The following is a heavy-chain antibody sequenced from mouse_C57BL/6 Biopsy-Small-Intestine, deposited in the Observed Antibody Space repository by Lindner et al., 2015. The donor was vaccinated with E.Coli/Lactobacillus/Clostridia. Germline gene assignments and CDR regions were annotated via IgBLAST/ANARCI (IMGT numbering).Heavy chain of an antibody. D-gene: IGHD1-1*02. CDR1: GGTLSSYT. V-gene: IGHV1-4*01. CDR2: IIPIFGTA. CDR3: ARGWNTLVADY. Sequence: SVKVSCKASGGTLSSYTVTWVRQAPGQGLEWMGGIIPIFGTANYAQKFQGRVTITADESTSTAYMVLSSLRSEDTAVYYCARGWNTLVADYWGQGTLVTVSS. J-gene: IGHJ4*01.